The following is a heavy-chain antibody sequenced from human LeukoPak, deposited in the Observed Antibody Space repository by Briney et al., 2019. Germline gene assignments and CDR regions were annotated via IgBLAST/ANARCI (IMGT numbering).Heavy chain of an antibody. J-gene: IGHJ5*02. CDR1: GYTLTELS. Sequence: ASVTVSCKVSGYTLTELSMHWVRQAPGKGLEWMGGFDPEDGETIYAQKFQGRVTMTEDTSTDTAYMELSSLRSEDTAVYYCATNRFGQYYYGSGSPDHWGQGTLVTVSS. CDR3: ATNRFGQYYYGSGSPDH. V-gene: IGHV1-24*01. CDR2: FDPEDGET. D-gene: IGHD3-10*01.